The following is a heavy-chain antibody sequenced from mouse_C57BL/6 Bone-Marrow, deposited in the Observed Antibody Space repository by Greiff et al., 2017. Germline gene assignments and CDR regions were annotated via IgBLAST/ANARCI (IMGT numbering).Heavy chain of an antibody. Sequence: EVHLVESGPGLVKPSQSLSLTCSVTGYSITSGYYWNWIRQFPGNKLEWMGYISYDGSNNYNPSLKNRISITRDTSKNQFFLKLNSVTTEDTATYYCARGSYITTSWYFDVWGTGTTVTVSS. J-gene: IGHJ1*03. CDR1: GYSITSGYY. CDR2: ISYDGSN. V-gene: IGHV3-6*01. D-gene: IGHD1-1*01. CDR3: ARGSYITTSWYFDV.